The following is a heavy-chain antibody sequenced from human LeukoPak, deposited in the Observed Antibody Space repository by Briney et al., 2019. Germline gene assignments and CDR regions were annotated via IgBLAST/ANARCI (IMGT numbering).Heavy chain of an antibody. CDR1: GFTFSSYS. CDR2: ISSSSSTI. D-gene: IGHD6-13*01. Sequence: GGSLRLSCAASGFTFSSYSMNWIRQAPGKGLEWVSYISSSSSTIYYADSVKGRFTISRDNAKNSLYLQMNSLRAGDTAVYYCASSPSYSSSWYALDSWGQGTLATVSS. V-gene: IGHV3-48*04. J-gene: IGHJ4*02. CDR3: ASSPSYSSSWYALDS.